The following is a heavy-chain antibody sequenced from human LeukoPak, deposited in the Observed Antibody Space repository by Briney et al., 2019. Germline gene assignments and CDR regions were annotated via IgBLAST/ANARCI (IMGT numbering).Heavy chain of an antibody. Sequence: ASVKVSCKASGYTFTSYAMHWVRQAPGQRLEWMGWINAGNGNTKYSQKFQGRVTITRDTSASTAYMELSSLRSEDTAVYYCARDLRGVIRHYYYYMDVWGKGTTVTVSS. V-gene: IGHV1-3*01. CDR3: ARDLRGVIRHYYYYMDV. CDR1: GYTFTSYA. J-gene: IGHJ6*03. CDR2: INAGNGNT. D-gene: IGHD3-10*01.